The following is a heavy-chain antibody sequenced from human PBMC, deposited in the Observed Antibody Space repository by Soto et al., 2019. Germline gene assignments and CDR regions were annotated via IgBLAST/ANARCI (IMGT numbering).Heavy chain of an antibody. Sequence: GASVKVSCKASGYTFTDYYIHWVRQAPGRGLEWMGWMNTYGNGTNYAQKFEGWVTMTRDTSINTTYLELSRLTSEDTAVYYCATDDIVVVPASYGKDFRGQGTTDTVSS. CDR3: ATDDIVVVPASYGKDF. J-gene: IGHJ6*02. CDR2: MNTYGNGT. V-gene: IGHV1-2*04. D-gene: IGHD2-2*01. CDR1: GYTFTDYY.